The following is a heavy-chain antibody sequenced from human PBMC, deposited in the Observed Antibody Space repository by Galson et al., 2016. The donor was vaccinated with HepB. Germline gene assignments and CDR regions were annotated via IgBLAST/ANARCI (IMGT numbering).Heavy chain of an antibody. J-gene: IGHJ4*02. CDR3: ARGIAAGVDY. V-gene: IGHV1-8*01. D-gene: IGHD6-13*01. CDR1: GYTFNSLD. Sequence: SVKVSCKASGYTFNSLDINWVRQATGQGLEWMGWVSPNSGSTHYAQKFQGRVSMTRDTSTITAYMELSSLAPDDTAVYYCARGIAAGVDYWGQGTLVTVSS. CDR2: VSPNSGST.